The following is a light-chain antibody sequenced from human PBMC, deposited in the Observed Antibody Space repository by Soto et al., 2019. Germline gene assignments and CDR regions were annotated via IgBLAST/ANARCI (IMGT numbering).Light chain of an antibody. Sequence: DLPQAPSLTVVPGQSVTIFFTGNSSDVCAFNYVSWYQQHPGQVPKILIYEVNKRPSGVPDRFSGSKSGNTASLTLSRLHPEDGAEYFCSSFVGGPSYVFGPGTKVTVL. CDR1: SSDVCAFNY. CDR2: EVN. CDR3: SSFVGGPSYV. J-gene: IGLJ1*01. V-gene: IGLV2-8*01.